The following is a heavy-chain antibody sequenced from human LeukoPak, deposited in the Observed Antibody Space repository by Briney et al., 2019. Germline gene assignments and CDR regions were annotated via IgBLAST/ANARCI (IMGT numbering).Heavy chain of an antibody. J-gene: IGHJ3*02. CDR3: ARVGLYGSGSYGAFDI. Sequence: SETLSLTCTVSGGSISSSSYYWGWIRQPPGKGLEWIGSIYYSGSTYYNPSLKSRVTISVDTSKNQFSLKLSSVTAADTAVYYCARVGLYGSGSYGAFDIWGQGTMVTVSS. CDR2: IYYSGST. D-gene: IGHD3-10*01. V-gene: IGHV4-39*07. CDR1: GGSISSSSYY.